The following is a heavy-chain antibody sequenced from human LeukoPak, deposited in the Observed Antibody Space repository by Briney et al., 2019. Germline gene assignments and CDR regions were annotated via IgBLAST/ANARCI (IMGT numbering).Heavy chain of an antibody. CDR2: IGTAGDT. CDR1: GFTFSNYD. J-gene: IGHJ3*02. CDR3: AGAARFYGSTGAHAFDI. D-gene: IGHD2-8*02. V-gene: IGHV3-13*01. Sequence: PGGSLRLSCSAPGFTFSNYDMHWVRQATGKGLEWVSGIGTAGDTHSPDSVKGRFTISRENAKNSLYLQMNSLRAGDTAVYYCAGAARFYGSTGAHAFDIWGQGTMVTVS.